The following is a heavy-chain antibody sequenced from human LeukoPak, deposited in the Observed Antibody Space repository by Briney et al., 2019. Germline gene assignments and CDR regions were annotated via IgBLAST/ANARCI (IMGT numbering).Heavy chain of an antibody. V-gene: IGHV3-13*04. CDR1: GFTFSTYD. CDR3: ARGGVYSSPDY. J-gene: IGHJ4*02. CDR2: IGTAGDT. D-gene: IGHD6-13*01. Sequence: PGGSLRLSRAASGFTFSTYDMHWVRQPTGKGLAWVSGIGTAGDTYYSGSVKGRFTISREDAKNSLYLQMNSLRAGDTAVYYCARGGVYSSPDYWGQGTLVTVSS.